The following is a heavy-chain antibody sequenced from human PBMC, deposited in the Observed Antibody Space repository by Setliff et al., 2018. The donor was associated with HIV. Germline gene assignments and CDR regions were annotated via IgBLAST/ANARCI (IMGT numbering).Heavy chain of an antibody. J-gene: IGHJ4*02. V-gene: IGHV3-74*01. CDR3: AKDPTTGAVAVYYFDY. CDR1: GFTFSDHY. D-gene: IGHD6-19*01. Sequence: GGSLRLSCAASGFTFSDHYMDWVRQVPGQGLVWVSRINVDGSSISYADSVKGRFTISRDNSKNTLYLQMNSLRAEDTAVYYCAKDPTTGAVAVYYFDYWGQGTLVTVSS. CDR2: INVDGSSI.